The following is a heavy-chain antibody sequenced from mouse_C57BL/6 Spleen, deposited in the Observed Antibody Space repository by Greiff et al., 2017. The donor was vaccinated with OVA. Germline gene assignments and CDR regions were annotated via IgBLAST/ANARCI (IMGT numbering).Heavy chain of an antibody. CDR1: GFTFSDAW. CDR2: IRNKANNHAT. D-gene: IGHD2-4*01. CDR3: TRRGYDYDDLSFAY. V-gene: IGHV6-6*01. Sequence: EVKLQESGGGLVQPGGSMKLSCAASGFTFSDAWMDWVRQSPEKGLEWVAEIRNKANNHATYYAESVKGRFTISRDDSKSSVYLQMNSLRAEDTGIYYCTRRGYDYDDLSFAYWGQGTLVTVSA. J-gene: IGHJ3*01.